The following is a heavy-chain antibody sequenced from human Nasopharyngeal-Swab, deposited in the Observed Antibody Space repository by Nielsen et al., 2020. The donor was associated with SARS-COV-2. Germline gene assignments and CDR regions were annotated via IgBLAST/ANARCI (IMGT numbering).Heavy chain of an antibody. CDR3: ARGESKYYFDY. CDR1: GGTLSSYY. CDR2: IYYSGST. J-gene: IGHJ4*02. Sequence: SDTLSHICTLSGGTLSSYYLRCLRQPPGKGLEWIGYIYYSGSTNYNPPLKSRVTISVDTSKNQFSLKLSPVTAADTAVYYCARGESKYYFDYWGQGTLVTVSS. V-gene: IGHV4-59*07.